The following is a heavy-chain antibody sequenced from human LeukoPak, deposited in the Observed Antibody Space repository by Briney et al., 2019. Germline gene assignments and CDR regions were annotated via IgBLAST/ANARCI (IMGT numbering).Heavy chain of an antibody. CDR2: IIPIFGTA. CDR1: GGTFSSYA. V-gene: IGHV1-69*05. D-gene: IGHD5-12*01. J-gene: IGHJ6*03. CDR3: ARVSRALRPYYYYMDV. Sequence: SVTVSCKASGGTFSSYAISWVRQAPGQGLEWMGGIIPIFGTANYAQKFQGRVTITTDESTSTAYMELSSLRSEDTAVYYCARVSRALRPYYYYMDVWGKGTTVTVSS.